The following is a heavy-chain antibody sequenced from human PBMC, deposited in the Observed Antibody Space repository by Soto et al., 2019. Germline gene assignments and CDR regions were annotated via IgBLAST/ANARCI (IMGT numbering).Heavy chain of an antibody. Sequence: EVQLLESGGGLVQPGGSLRLSCAASGFTFRSYAMSWVRQAPAKGLEWVSVISGTGGTTYNTNSVKGRFTISRDNSKNTLYLQMNSLRAEDTAVYYCARYPEDSAYDGTYFDYWGQGTLVTVSS. D-gene: IGHD5-12*01. CDR1: GFTFRSYA. J-gene: IGHJ4*02. V-gene: IGHV3-23*01. CDR2: ISGTGGTT. CDR3: ARYPEDSAYDGTYFDY.